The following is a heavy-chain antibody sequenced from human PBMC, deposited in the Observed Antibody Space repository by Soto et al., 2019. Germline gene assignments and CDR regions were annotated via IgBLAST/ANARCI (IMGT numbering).Heavy chain of an antibody. Sequence: QVHLQESGPGLVKPSETLSLACTVTGYSMGRGGDYWSWIRQAPGMGLEWLGFIFFSGTTNYNPSVKSLVIMAVHTARKYFFLNLTAVTSADPAVYSFDSGLLASTRGCFDPWGQGTLVRVSS. CDR2: IFFSGTT. D-gene: IGHD2-8*02. CDR3: DSGLLASTRGCFDP. V-gene: IGHV4-30-4*01. J-gene: IGHJ5*02. CDR1: GYSMGRGGDY.